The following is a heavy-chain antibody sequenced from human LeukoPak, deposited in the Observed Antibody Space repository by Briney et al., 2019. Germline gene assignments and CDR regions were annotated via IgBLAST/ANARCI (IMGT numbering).Heavy chain of an antibody. V-gene: IGHV3-21*01. J-gene: IGHJ6*03. Sequence: ETLSLTCAVSGGSISSNSYYWGWIRQPPGKGLEWVSSISGSNSYIYYADSMKGRFTISRDNAKNSLYLQMNSLRAEDTAVYYCARRGSYRYYMDVWGKGTTVTVSS. CDR1: GGSISSNS. D-gene: IGHD1-26*01. CDR3: ARRGSYRYYMDV. CDR2: ISGSNSYI.